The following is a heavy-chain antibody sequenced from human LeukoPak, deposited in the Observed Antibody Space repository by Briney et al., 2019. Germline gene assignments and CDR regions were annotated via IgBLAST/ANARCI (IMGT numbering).Heavy chain of an antibody. CDR1: GFTFSNGW. J-gene: IGHJ4*02. CDR3: AKQLGYCSDGSCYFPY. CDR2: ISNNGGYT. V-gene: IGHV3-23*01. Sequence: PGGSLRLSCAASGFTFSNGWMTWVRQAPGKGLEWVSAISNNGGYTYYADSVQGRFTISRDNSKSTLCLQMNSLRAEDTAVYYCAKQLGYCSDGSCYFPYWGQGTLVTVSS. D-gene: IGHD2-15*01.